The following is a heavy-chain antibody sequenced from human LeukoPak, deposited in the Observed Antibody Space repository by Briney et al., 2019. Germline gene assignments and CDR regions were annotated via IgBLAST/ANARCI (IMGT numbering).Heavy chain of an antibody. V-gene: IGHV1-18*01. CDR3: ARHRYYYGSGSEGFDY. CDR2: ISAYNGNT. Sequence: PGGSLRLSCAASGFTFTSYGISWVRQAPGQGLEWMGWISAYNGNTNYAQKLQGRVTMTTDTSTSTAYMELRSLRSDDTAVYYCARHRYYYGSGSEGFDYWGQGTLVTVSS. CDR1: GFTFTSYG. J-gene: IGHJ4*02. D-gene: IGHD3-10*01.